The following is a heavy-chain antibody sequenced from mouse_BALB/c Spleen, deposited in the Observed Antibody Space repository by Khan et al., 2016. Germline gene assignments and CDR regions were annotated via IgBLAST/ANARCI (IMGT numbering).Heavy chain of an antibody. V-gene: IGHV3-2*02. CDR1: GYSITSGYA. J-gene: IGHJ2*01. D-gene: IGHD1-1*01. CDR3: ARGNYYGYYFDY. Sequence: EVQLQESGPGLVKPSQSLSLTCTVTGYSITSGYAWNWIRQFPGNKLEWMGYISYSGVTSYTPSLKSRISITRDTSKNQFFLQLNSVTTEDTGTYDCARGNYYGYYFDYWGQGTTLTVSS. CDR2: ISYSGVT.